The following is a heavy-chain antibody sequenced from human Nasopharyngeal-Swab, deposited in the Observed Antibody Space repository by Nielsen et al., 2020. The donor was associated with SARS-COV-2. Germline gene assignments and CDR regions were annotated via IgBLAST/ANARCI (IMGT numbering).Heavy chain of an antibody. D-gene: IGHD5-18*01. CDR3: ARPKVGYSYGLGDYYYYGMDV. Sequence: GGSLRLSCAASGFTFSSYSMNWVRQAPGKGLEWVSSISSSSSYIYYADSVKGRFTISRDNVKNSPYLQMNSLRAEDTAVYYCARPKVGYSYGLGDYYYYGMDVWGQGTTVTVSS. J-gene: IGHJ6*02. CDR1: GFTFSSYS. CDR2: ISSSSSYI. V-gene: IGHV3-21*01.